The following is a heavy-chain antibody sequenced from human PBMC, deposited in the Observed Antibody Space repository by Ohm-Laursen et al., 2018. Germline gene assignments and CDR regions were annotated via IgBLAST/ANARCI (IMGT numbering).Heavy chain of an antibody. Sequence: ASVKVSCKTSGYTFTNYDINWVRRATGQGLEWMGWMKSNNGKTGSPKKFHGRVIMTMDTSISTAYMELSSLRSEDTAVYYCARMGPQQPHWYFDLWGRGTLVTVSS. D-gene: IGHD1/OR15-1a*01. CDR2: MKSNNGKT. CDR3: ARMGPQQPHWYFDL. CDR1: GYTFTNYD. V-gene: IGHV1-8*01. J-gene: IGHJ2*01.